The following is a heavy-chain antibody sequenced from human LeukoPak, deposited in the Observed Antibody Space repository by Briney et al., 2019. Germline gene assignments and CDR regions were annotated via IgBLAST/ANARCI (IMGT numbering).Heavy chain of an antibody. Sequence: GGSLRLSCAASGFTFSTYAMNWVRQAPGKGLEWASAISTSSGSTYYADSVKGRFTISRDDSKNTLYLQVNSLRAEDTAIYYCAKDSSGWFYYFDYWGQGTLVTVSS. D-gene: IGHD6-19*01. V-gene: IGHV3-23*01. CDR1: GFTFSTYA. CDR3: AKDSSGWFYYFDY. CDR2: ISTSSGST. J-gene: IGHJ4*02.